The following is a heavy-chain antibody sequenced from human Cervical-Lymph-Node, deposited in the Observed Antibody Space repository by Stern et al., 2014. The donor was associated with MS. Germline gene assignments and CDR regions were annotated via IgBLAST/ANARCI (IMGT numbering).Heavy chain of an antibody. J-gene: IGHJ5*02. V-gene: IGHV1-2*04. Sequence: QVHLVQSGAAVQKPGASVKVSCKASGYTFRDHFIHWFRRAPGQGLEWMGLIQISHGDTRLARKFQGWVTLTRDTSIRTAYMELNRLRYDDTAVYYCARGGVHCPSVTCWDNNWFDPWGQGTLVTVSS. CDR3: ARGGVHCPSVTCWDNNWFDP. D-gene: IGHD2-8*02. CDR1: GYTFRDHF. CDR2: IQISHGDT.